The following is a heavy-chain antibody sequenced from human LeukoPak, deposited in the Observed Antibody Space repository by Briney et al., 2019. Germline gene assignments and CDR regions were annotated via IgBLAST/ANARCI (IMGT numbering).Heavy chain of an antibody. CDR3: ATRTVGMSWFDP. CDR1: GYTLTELS. V-gene: IGHV1-24*01. J-gene: IGHJ5*02. D-gene: IGHD7-27*01. Sequence: ASVKVSCKVSGYTLTELSMHWVRQAPGKGLEWMGGFDPEDGETIYAQKFQGRVTMTEDTSTDTAYMELSSLRSEDTAVYYCATRTVGMSWFDPWGQGTLVTVSS. CDR2: FDPEDGET.